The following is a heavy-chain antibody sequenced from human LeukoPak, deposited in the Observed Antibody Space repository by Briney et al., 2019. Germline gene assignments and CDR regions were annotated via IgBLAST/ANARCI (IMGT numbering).Heavy chain of an antibody. CDR2: INHSGST. CDR1: GGSFSGYY. CDR3: ARGPKSHRNDSSGYWFDY. Sequence: PSETLSLTCAVYGGSFSGYYWSWIRQPPGKGLEWIGEINHSGSTNYNPSLKSRVTISVDTSKNQFSLKLSSVTAADTAVYYCARGPKSHRNDSSGYWFDYWGQGTLVTVSS. D-gene: IGHD3-22*01. V-gene: IGHV4-34*01. J-gene: IGHJ4*02.